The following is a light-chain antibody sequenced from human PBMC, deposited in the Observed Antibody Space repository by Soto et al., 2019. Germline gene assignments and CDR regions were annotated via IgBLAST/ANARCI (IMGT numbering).Light chain of an antibody. CDR1: QSINRY. Sequence: EIVLTQSPSTLSLSPGERATLSCRASQSINRYLAWYHQKPGQPPRLLIYDASTRATGIPARFSGSGSGTDFTLTVSSLEPEDFAVYYCQQRSNWPITFGQGTRLETK. CDR2: DAS. J-gene: IGKJ5*01. V-gene: IGKV3-11*01. CDR3: QQRSNWPIT.